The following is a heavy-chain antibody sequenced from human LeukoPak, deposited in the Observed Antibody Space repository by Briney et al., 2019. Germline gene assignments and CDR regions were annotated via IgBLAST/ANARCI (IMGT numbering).Heavy chain of an antibody. CDR1: GGSISSGDYY. J-gene: IGHJ4*02. D-gene: IGHD3-22*01. CDR3: ARVRDRSSYFYDLDY. CDR2: IYYSGST. Sequence: SQTLSLTCTVSGGSISSGDYYWSWIRQSPGKGLEWIGYIYYSGSTYYNPSLKSRLTMSVDTSKDQFSLKLSSVTAADTAVYYCARVRDRSSYFYDLDYWGQGTLVTVSS. V-gene: IGHV4-30-4*01.